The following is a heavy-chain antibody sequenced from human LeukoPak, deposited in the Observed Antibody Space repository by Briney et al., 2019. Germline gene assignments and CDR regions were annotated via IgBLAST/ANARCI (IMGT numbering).Heavy chain of an antibody. Sequence: GGSLRLSCVASGFTFSTYWVIWVRQAPGKGLEWVAHISQDGSEKYYVDSVKGRFTISRDNAKNSLYLQMNSLRVEDTAVYYCARDRAVAGLCDYWGQGTLVTVSS. CDR1: GFTFSTYW. D-gene: IGHD6-19*01. CDR2: ISQDGSEK. V-gene: IGHV3-7*01. CDR3: ARDRAVAGLCDY. J-gene: IGHJ4*02.